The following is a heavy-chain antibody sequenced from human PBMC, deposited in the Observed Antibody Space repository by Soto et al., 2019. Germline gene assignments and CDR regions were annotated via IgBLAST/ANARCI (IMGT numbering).Heavy chain of an antibody. CDR3: ARVGVRYCSGGSCRLFDY. CDR1: GGSISSGDYY. V-gene: IGHV4-30-4*01. D-gene: IGHD2-15*01. CDR2: IYYSGST. Sequence: SETLSLTCTVSGGSISSGDYYWSWIRQPPGKGLEWIGYIYYSGSTYYNPSLKSRVTISVDTSKNQFSLKLSSVTAADTAVYYCARVGVRYCSGGSCRLFDYWSQGTKVTVSS. J-gene: IGHJ4*02.